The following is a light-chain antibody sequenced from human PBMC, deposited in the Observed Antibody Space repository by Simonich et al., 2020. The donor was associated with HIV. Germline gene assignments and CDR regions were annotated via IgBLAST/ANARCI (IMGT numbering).Light chain of an antibody. Sequence: QLVLTQSPSASASLGASVRLTCTLSSGHSRYDIAWHQQQPEQGPRYLMKVDSDGSHSKGDGIPDRFSGSSYGAERYLTISSLQSEDEADYYCQTWGAGAGANWVFGGGTKLTVL. V-gene: IGLV4-69*01. CDR2: VDSDGSH. CDR3: QTWGAGAGANWV. CDR1: SGHSRYD. J-gene: IGLJ3*02.